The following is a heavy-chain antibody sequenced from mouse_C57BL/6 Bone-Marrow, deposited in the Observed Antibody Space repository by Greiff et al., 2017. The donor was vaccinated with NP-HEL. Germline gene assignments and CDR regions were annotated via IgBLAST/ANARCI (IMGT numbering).Heavy chain of an antibody. CDR2: IDPSDSYT. CDR1: GYTFTSYW. J-gene: IGHJ2*01. Sequence: VQLQQPGAELVKPGASVKLSCKASGYTFTSYWMQWVKQRPGQGLEWIGEIDPSDSYTNYNQKFKGKATLTVDTSSSTASMQLSSLTSEDSAVYYCARGAKDYWGQGTTLTVSS. V-gene: IGHV1-50*01. CDR3: ARGAKDY.